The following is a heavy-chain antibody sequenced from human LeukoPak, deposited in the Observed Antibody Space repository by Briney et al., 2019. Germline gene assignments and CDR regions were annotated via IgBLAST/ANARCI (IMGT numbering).Heavy chain of an antibody. CDR1: GYTFTGYY. CDR2: INPNSGGT. D-gene: IGHD2-15*01. J-gene: IGHJ4*02. V-gene: IGHV1-2*02. CDR3: ARKVKYCSGGSCAWDY. Sequence: GASVKVSCKASGYTFTGYYMHWVRQAPGQGLEWMGWINPNSGGTNYAQKFQGRVTMTRDTSISTAYMELSSLRSEDTAVYYCARKVKYCSGGSCAWDYWGQGTLVTVSS.